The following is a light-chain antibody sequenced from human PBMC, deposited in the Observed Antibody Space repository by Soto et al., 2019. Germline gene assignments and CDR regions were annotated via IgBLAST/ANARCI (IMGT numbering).Light chain of an antibody. J-gene: IGKJ4*01. Sequence: EIVLTQSPATLSLSPGERATLSCRVSQIVSSYLAWYQQKPGQAPRLLIYDASNRATGIPARFSGSGSGTDLTLTISSLEPEDFAVYYCQQRSNWPPLTFGGGTKVDI. V-gene: IGKV3-11*01. CDR3: QQRSNWPPLT. CDR1: QIVSSY. CDR2: DAS.